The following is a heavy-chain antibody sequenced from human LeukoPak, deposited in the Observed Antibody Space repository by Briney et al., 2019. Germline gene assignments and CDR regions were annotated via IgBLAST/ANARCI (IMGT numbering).Heavy chain of an antibody. CDR1: GGTFNSYT. Sequence: GASVKVSCKASGGTFNSYTISWVRQAPGQGLEWMGRIIPKLDIIDYAQRLQGKITITADKSTSTAYMEMSSLTSEDTAIYYCARDRSGNYGTLLNYWGQGTLVTVSS. CDR2: IIPKLDII. J-gene: IGHJ4*02. V-gene: IGHV1-69*04. D-gene: IGHD3-10*01. CDR3: ARDRSGNYGTLLNY.